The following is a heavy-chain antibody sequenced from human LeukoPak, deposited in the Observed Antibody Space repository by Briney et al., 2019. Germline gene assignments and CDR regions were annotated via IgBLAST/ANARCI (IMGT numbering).Heavy chain of an antibody. CDR3: TRWGYSYGPY. D-gene: IGHD5-18*01. CDR2: IRSKAYGGTT. V-gene: IGHV3-49*04. Sequence: GGSLRLSCTASGFTFGDYAMSWVRQAPGKGLEWVGFIRSKAYGGTTEYAASVKGRFTISRDDSKSIAYLQMNSLKTEDTAVYYCTRWGYSYGPYWGQGTLVTVSS. CDR1: GFTFGDYA. J-gene: IGHJ4*02.